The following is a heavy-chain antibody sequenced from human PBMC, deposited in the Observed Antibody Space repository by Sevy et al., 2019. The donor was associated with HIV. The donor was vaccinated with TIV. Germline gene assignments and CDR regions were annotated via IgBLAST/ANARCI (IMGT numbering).Heavy chain of an antibody. Sequence: GGSLRLSCAASGFTVSSNYMSWVRQAPGKGLEWVSVIYSGGSTYYADSVKGRFTISRDNSKNTLYLQMNSLRAEDTAVYYCARDSHGDYGNYIWGQGTMVTVSS. CDR1: GFTVSSNY. D-gene: IGHD4-17*01. J-gene: IGHJ3*02. CDR3: ARDSHGDYGNYI. CDR2: IYSGGST. V-gene: IGHV3-53*01.